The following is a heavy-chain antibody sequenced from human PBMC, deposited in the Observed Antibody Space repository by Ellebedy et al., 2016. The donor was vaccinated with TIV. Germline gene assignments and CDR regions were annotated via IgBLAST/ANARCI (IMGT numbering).Heavy chain of an antibody. CDR2: LKSDGSGI. Sequence: PGGSLRLSCAASGFTFTDYWMHRVRQAPGKELVWVSRLKSDGSGITYVDYVKGRFTISRDNAKNTLYLQMNSLRAEDTAVYYCVRVPLVAAGRGIDHWGQGTLVTVSS. D-gene: IGHD6-13*01. CDR1: GFTFTDYW. V-gene: IGHV3-74*01. J-gene: IGHJ4*02. CDR3: VRVPLVAAGRGIDH.